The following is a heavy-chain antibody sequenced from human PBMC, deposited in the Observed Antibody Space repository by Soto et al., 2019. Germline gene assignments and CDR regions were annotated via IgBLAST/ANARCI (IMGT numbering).Heavy chain of an antibody. CDR2: MNPNSGNT. J-gene: IGHJ5*02. D-gene: IGHD3-10*01. Sequence: QVQLVQSGAEVKKPGASVKVSCKASGYTFISYDINWVRQATGQGLEWMGWMNPNSGNTGYAQKFQGRVTMTRNTSISTAYMELSSLRSDDTAVYYGARGGEWCGGFDPWGQGTLVTVSS. CDR3: ARGGEWCGGFDP. V-gene: IGHV1-8*01. CDR1: GYTFISYD.